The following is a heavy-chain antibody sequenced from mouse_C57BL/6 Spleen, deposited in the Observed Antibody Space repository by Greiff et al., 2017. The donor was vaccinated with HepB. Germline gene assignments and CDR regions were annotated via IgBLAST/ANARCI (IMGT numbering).Heavy chain of an antibody. CDR1: GYTFTEYT. V-gene: IGHV1-62-2*01. D-gene: IGHD2-3*01. CDR3: ARHEETDGYYEAWFAY. Sequence: QVQLKQSGAELVKPGASVKLSCKASGYTFTEYTIHWVKQRSGQGLEWIGWFYPGSGSIKYNEKFKDKATLTADKSSSTVYMELSRLTSEDSAVYFCARHEETDGYYEAWFAYWGQGTLVTVSA. J-gene: IGHJ3*01. CDR2: FYPGSGSI.